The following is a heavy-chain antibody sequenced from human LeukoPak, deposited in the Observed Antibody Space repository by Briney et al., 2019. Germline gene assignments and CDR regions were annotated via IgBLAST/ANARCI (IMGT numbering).Heavy chain of an antibody. CDR1: KFTFSHYG. D-gene: IGHD4-11*01. CDR3: AKDAERGFDYSNSLEK. CDR2: IWNDGSSQ. J-gene: IGHJ4*02. Sequence: GGSLILSCASSKFTFSHYGMHWVRPAPGKGLEWVAVIWNDGSSQYYADSVKGRFTVSRDNSQKTLYLQMNSLRPEDTAVYYCAKDAERGFDYSNSLEKWGQGTLVTVSS. V-gene: IGHV3-33*06.